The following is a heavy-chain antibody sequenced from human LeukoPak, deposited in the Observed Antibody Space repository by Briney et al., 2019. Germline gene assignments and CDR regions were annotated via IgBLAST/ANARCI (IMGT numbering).Heavy chain of an antibody. CDR3: ARGPSIAGAGTEWFDP. D-gene: IGHD6-13*01. CDR2: ISSSSSYI. V-gene: IGHV3-21*01. J-gene: IGHJ5*02. CDR1: GFTFSSYS. Sequence: GGSLRLSCAASGFTFSSYSMNWVRQAPGKGLEWVSSISSSSSYIYYADSVKGRFTISRDNAKNSLYLQMNSLRAEDTAVYYCARGPSIAGAGTEWFDPWGQGTLVTVSS.